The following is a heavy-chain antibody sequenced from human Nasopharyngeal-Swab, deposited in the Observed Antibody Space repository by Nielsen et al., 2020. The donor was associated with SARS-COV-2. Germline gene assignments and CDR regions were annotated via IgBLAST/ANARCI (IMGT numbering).Heavy chain of an antibody. CDR1: GFTFSSYA. J-gene: IGHJ3*02. D-gene: IGHD3-22*01. CDR3: AKVLTMIVVVTLNAFDI. V-gene: IGHV3-23*01. Sequence: GGSLRLSCAASGFTFSSYAMSWVRQAPGKGLEWVSGISGSGGSTYYADSVKGRFTVSRDNSKKTLYLQMNSLRAEDTAVYYCAKVLTMIVVVTLNAFDIWGQGTMVTVSS. CDR2: ISGSGGST.